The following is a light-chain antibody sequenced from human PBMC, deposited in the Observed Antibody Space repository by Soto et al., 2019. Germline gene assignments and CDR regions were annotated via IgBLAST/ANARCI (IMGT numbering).Light chain of an antibody. CDR1: QRISSN. Sequence: EIVMTQSPATLSVSPGEGATLSCRASQRISSNLAWYQQKPGQAPRLLIYGASTRASGIPARVSGSGSGTEFPLTISRLQSEDFALYYCQQYNDWPLTFGQGTKVDIK. J-gene: IGKJ1*01. CDR2: GAS. V-gene: IGKV3-15*01. CDR3: QQYNDWPLT.